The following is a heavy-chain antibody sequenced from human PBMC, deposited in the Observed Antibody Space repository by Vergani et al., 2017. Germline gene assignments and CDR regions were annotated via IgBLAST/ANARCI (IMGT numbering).Heavy chain of an antibody. Sequence: QVQLVQSGAEVKKPGSSVTVSCKASGGPFSSYTISWVRQAPGQGLEWMGRIIPILGIANYAQKFQGRVTITADKSTSTAYMELSSLRSEDTAVYYCARERLWAQAFDIWGQGTMVTVSS. J-gene: IGHJ3*02. CDR3: ARERLWAQAFDI. V-gene: IGHV1-69*08. D-gene: IGHD1-26*01. CDR2: IIPILGIA. CDR1: GGPFSSYT.